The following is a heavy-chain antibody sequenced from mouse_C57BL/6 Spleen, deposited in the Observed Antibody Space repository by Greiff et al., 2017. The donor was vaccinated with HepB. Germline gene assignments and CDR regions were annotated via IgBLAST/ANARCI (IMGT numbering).Heavy chain of an antibody. Sequence: EVMLVESGEGLVKPGGSLKLSCAASGFTFSSYAMSWVRQTPEKRLEWVAYISSGGDYIYYADTVKGRFTISRDNARNTLYLQMSSLKSEDTAMYYCTRDPFGYYFDYWGQGTTLTVSS. CDR3: TRDPFGYYFDY. CDR1: GFTFSSYA. D-gene: IGHD3-1*01. V-gene: IGHV5-9-1*02. J-gene: IGHJ2*01. CDR2: ISSGGDYI.